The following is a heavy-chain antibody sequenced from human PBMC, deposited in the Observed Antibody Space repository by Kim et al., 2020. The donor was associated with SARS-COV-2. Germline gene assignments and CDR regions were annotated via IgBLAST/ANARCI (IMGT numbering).Heavy chain of an antibody. CDR2: ISYDGSNK. Sequence: GGSLRLSCAASGFTFSNYGMHWVRQAPGKGLDWVALISYDGSNKYYADSVKGRFTISRDNSKNSLYLQMNSLRVEDTAVYYCARALLSTWYSIEYWGQGTLVTLSS. D-gene: IGHD2-21*02. CDR3: ARALLSTWYSIEY. V-gene: IGHV3-33*05. CDR1: GFTFSNYG. J-gene: IGHJ4*02.